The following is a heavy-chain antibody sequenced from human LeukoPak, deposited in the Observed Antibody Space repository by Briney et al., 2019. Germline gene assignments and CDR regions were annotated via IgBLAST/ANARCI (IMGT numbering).Heavy chain of an antibody. V-gene: IGHV3-73*01. D-gene: IGHD1-26*01. CDR2: IRSKPNSYAT. J-gene: IGHJ4*02. CDR3: TRHSGSYSWDY. Sequence: PGGSLRLSCAASGFTFSGSAIHWVRQPSGKGLEWVGRIRSKPNSYATEYGASVKGRFTISRDDSKNTAYLQMNSLKTEDTAVYYCTRHSGSYSWDYWGQGTLVTVSS. CDR1: GFTFSGSA.